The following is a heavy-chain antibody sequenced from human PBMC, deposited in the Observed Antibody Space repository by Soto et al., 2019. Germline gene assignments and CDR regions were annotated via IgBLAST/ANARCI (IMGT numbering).Heavy chain of an antibody. D-gene: IGHD6-19*01. Sequence: EVQLVESGGGAVRPGGSLRLSCAASGFTFDDHGMTWVRQAPGKGLEWVSGITWNGATTGYADSMKGRFTISRDNAKNSLYLQMNSLRVEDTALYYCARDGGVVVAVDAFDVWGQGTMVTVSS. J-gene: IGHJ3*01. CDR1: GFTFDDHG. CDR2: ITWNGATT. V-gene: IGHV3-20*04. CDR3: ARDGGVVVAVDAFDV.